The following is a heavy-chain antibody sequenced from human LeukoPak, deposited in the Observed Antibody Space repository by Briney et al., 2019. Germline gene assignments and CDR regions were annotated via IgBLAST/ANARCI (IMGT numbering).Heavy chain of an antibody. CDR2: ISGSNGRA. CDR1: GFTFSSYA. Sequence: GGSLRLSCAASGFTFSSYAMSWVRQAPRKGLEWVSAISGSNGRAYYADSVKGRFTISRDNSKNTLYLQMNSLRAEDTAVYYCAKDHGDYVFDYWGQGTLVTVSS. J-gene: IGHJ4*02. D-gene: IGHD4-17*01. V-gene: IGHV3-23*01. CDR3: AKDHGDYVFDY.